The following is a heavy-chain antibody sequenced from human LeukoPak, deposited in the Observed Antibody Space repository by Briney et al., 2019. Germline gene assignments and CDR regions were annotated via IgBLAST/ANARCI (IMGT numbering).Heavy chain of an antibody. J-gene: IGHJ3*02. CDR3: ATKNYYDSSGYYFDAFDI. D-gene: IGHD3-22*01. CDR1: GGSISSYY. V-gene: IGHV4-59*12. Sequence: SETLSLTCTISGGSISSYYWSWIRQPPGKGLEWIGYIYYTGSTNHNPSLKSRVTISVDTSKNQFSLKLSSVTAADTAVYYCATKNYYDSSGYYFDAFDIWGQGTMVTVSS. CDR2: IYYTGST.